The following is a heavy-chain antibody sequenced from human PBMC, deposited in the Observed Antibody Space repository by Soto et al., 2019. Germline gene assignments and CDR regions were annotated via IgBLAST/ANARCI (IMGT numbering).Heavy chain of an antibody. CDR3: ANTPAVEGGYYGMDV. J-gene: IGHJ6*02. CDR1: GFTFSSYG. CDR2: ISYDGSNK. V-gene: IGHV3-30*18. D-gene: IGHD6-19*01. Sequence: GGSLRLSCAASGFTFSSYGMHWVRQAPGKGLEWVAVISYDGSNKYYADSVKGRFTISRDNSKNTLYLQMNSLRAEDTAVYYCANTPAVEGGYYGMDVWGQGTTVTVSS.